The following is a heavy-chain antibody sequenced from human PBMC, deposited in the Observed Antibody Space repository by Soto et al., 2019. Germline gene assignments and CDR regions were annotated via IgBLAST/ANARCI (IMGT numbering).Heavy chain of an antibody. CDR1: GYTFTSYG. D-gene: IGHD4-17*01. V-gene: IGHV1-18*01. J-gene: IGHJ6*02. Sequence: QVQLVQSGAEVKKPGASVKVSCKASGYTFTSYGISWVRQAPGQGLEWMGWISAYNGNTNYAQKLQGRVPRATDTATETACMEPRSLRSDDTSVYYCERRSRTGTTKYCGMDVWGQGTTVTVSS. CDR3: ERRSRTGTTKYCGMDV. CDR2: ISAYNGNT.